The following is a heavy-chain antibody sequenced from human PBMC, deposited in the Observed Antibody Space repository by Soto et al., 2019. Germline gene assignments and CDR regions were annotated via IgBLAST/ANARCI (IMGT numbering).Heavy chain of an antibody. J-gene: IGHJ5*02. CDR1: GGSISSSSYY. CDR3: ARHAYYDILTGYYTGSVGHNGFDP. Sequence: ASETLSLTCTVSGGSISSSSYYWGWVRQPPGKGLEWIGGIYYSGSTYYNPSLKSRVTISVDTSKNQFSLKLSSVTAADTAVYYCARHAYYDILTGYYTGSVGHNGFDPWGQGTLVTAPQ. CDR2: IYYSGST. D-gene: IGHD3-9*01. V-gene: IGHV4-39*01.